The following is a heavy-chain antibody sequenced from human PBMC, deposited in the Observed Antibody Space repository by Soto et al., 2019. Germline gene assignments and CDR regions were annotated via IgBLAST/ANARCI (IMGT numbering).Heavy chain of an antibody. J-gene: IGHJ6*02. CDR1: GGSISSGGYY. D-gene: IGHD6-19*01. V-gene: IGHV4-31*03. Sequence: LSLTCTVSGGSISSGGYYWSWIRQHPGKGLEWIGYIYYSGSTHYNPSLKSRVTISVDTSKNQFSLKLSSVTAADTAVYYCARDGRGSGWPYYYGMDVWGQGTTVTVSS. CDR3: ARDGRGSGWPYYYGMDV. CDR2: IYYSGST.